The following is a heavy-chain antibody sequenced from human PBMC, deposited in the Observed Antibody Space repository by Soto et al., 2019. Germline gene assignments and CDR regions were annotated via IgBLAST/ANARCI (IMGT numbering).Heavy chain of an antibody. D-gene: IGHD5-12*01. CDR3: ARKGYIGNFAMDV. CDR2: ISGHNGKA. CDR1: DYTFKSYD. V-gene: IGHV1-18*04. Sequence: GASVKVSCKASDYTFKSYDVMWVRKAPGQGLEWMGWISGHNGKADYAENFQGRVIMTTDTSTATASMDLRGLRSDDTAVYYCARKGYIGNFAMDVWGQGTTVTVSS. J-gene: IGHJ6*02.